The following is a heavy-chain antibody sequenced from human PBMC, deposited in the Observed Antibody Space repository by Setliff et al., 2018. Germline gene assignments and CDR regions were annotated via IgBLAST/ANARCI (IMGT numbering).Heavy chain of an antibody. Sequence: GGSLRLSCAASEFSLSDFHMHWVRQASGKGLEWVGRIRSKTSGFATAYSASVKGRFTISRDDSMNTAYLQMNSLRAEDTAVYYCATSDYGDYFIADVWGKGTTVTVSS. CDR2: IRSKTSGFAT. J-gene: IGHJ6*04. CDR3: ATSDYGDYFIADV. V-gene: IGHV3-73*01. CDR1: EFSLSDFH. D-gene: IGHD4-17*01.